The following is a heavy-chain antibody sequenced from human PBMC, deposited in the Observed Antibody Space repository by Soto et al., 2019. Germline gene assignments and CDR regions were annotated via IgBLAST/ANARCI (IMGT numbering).Heavy chain of an antibody. D-gene: IGHD3-16*02. V-gene: IGHV1-46*03. J-gene: IGHJ6*03. CDR2: INPSGGST. CDR3: ARDPANMITFGGVIGFGEYYYYMDV. Sequence: GASVKVSCKASGYTFTSYYMHWVRQAPGQGLEWMGIINPSGGSTSYAQKFQGRVTMTRDTSTSTVYMELSSLRSEDTAVYYCARDPANMITFGGVIGFGEYYYYMDVWGKGTTVTSP. CDR1: GYTFTSYY.